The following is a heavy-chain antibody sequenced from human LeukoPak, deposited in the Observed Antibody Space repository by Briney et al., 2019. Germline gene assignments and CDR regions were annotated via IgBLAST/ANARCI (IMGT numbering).Heavy chain of an antibody. J-gene: IGHJ2*01. V-gene: IGHV4-30-2*01. Sequence: SGNTYYNPSLKSRVTISVDRSKNQFSLKLSSVTAADTAVYYCARVYCSGGSCYRSYWYFDLWGRGTLVTVSS. D-gene: IGHD2-15*01. CDR2: SGNT. CDR3: ARVYCSGGSCYRSYWYFDL.